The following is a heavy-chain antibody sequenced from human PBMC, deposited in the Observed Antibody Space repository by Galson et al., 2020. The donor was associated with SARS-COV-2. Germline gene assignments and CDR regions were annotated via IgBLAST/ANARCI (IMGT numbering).Heavy chain of an antibody. J-gene: IGHJ5*02. V-gene: IGHV4-34*01. CDR1: GGSFSGYY. D-gene: IGHD3-10*01. Sequence: SETLSLTCAVYGGSFSGYYWSWIRQPPGKGLEWIGEINHSGSTNYNPSLKSRVTISVDTSKNQFSPKLSSVTAADTAVYYCARGWSSRGYWFDPWGQGTLVTVSS. CDR3: ARGWSSRGYWFDP. CDR2: INHSGST.